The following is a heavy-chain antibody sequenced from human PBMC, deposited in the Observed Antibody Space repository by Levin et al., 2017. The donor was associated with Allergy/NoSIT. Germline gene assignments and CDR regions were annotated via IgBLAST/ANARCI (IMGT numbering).Heavy chain of an antibody. V-gene: IGHV3-11*01. Sequence: GGSLRLSCGASGFSLSDYYMSWVRQAPGQGLEWVSYVSASGSTIYYADSVRGRFTISKDNAKNSLYLQMNSLRVEDTAMYYCVRDIFFGRYHGSGEVVRRLGDWGQGTTVTVSS. CDR1: GFSLSDYY. J-gene: IGHJ6*02. CDR3: VRDIFFGRYHGSGEVVRRLGD. D-gene: IGHD3/OR15-3a*01. CDR2: VSASGSTI.